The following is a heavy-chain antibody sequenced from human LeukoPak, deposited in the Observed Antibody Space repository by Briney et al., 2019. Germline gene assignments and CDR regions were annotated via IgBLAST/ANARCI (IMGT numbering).Heavy chain of an antibody. CDR1: GGTFSSYA. Sequence: GASVKVSCKAFGGTFSSYAISWVRQAPGQGLESMGGIIPVFGTANYAQKFQGRVTITADESTSTAYMELSSLRSEDTAVYYCARAYCTNGVCYEGYFDYWGQGTLVTFS. J-gene: IGHJ4*02. CDR3: ARAYCTNGVCYEGYFDY. D-gene: IGHD2-8*01. CDR2: IIPVFGTA. V-gene: IGHV1-69*13.